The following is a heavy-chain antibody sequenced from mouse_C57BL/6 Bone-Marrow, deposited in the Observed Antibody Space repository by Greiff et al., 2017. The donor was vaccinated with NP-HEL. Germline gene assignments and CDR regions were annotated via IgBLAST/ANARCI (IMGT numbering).Heavy chain of an antibody. Sequence: VQLQQSGGDLVKPGGSLKLSCAASGFTFSSYGVSWVRQTPDKRLEWVATISSGGSYTYYPDSVKGRFTISRDNAKNTLYLQMSSLKSEDTAMYYCARNDGNYVNYFDYWGQGTTLTVSS. D-gene: IGHD2-3*01. J-gene: IGHJ2*01. CDR1: GFTFSSYG. CDR2: ISSGGSYT. CDR3: ARNDGNYVNYFDY. V-gene: IGHV5-6*01.